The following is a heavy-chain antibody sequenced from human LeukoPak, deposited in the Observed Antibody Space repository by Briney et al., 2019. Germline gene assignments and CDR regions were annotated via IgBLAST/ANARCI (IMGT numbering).Heavy chain of an antibody. Sequence: GRSLRLSCAASGFTVSSNYMGWVRQAPGKGLEWVSVIYSGGFTSYADSVKGRFTISRDSSKNTLYLQMNSLRAEDTAVYYCYGIRLGDGFDIRGKRKMVIVSS. V-gene: IGHV3-53*01. J-gene: IGHJ3*02. CDR2: IYSGGFT. CDR3: YGIRLGDGFDI. D-gene: IGHD3-16*01. CDR1: GFTVSSNY.